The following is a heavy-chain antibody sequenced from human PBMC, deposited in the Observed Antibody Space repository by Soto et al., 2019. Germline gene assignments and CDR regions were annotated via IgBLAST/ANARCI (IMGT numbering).Heavy chain of an antibody. J-gene: IGHJ4*02. V-gene: IGHV3-74*01. CDR3: VRMNDFGASFHF. CDR1: GFTFSDYW. CDR2: INSDGSST. D-gene: IGHD4-17*01. Sequence: DVQLVESGGGLVQPGGSLRLSCAASGFTFSDYWMYWVPQAPGKGLVWVSRINSDGSSTSYADSVKGRFSISRDNANITPSLQINSLRAEDTAVYFCVRMNDFGASFHFWGQGTLVTVSS.